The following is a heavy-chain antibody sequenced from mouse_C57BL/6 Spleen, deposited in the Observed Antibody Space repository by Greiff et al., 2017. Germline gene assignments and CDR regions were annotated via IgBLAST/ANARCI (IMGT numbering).Heavy chain of an antibody. CDR3: ARLPLLRYAMDY. D-gene: IGHD1-2*01. Sequence: EVQLQQSGPELVKPGASVKIPCKASGYTFTDYNMDWVKQSHGKSLEWIGDINPNNGGTIYNQKFKGKATLTVDKSSSTAYMELRSLTSEDTAVYYCARLPLLRYAMDYWGQGTSVTVSS. CDR1: GYTFTDYN. J-gene: IGHJ4*01. V-gene: IGHV1-18*01. CDR2: INPNNGGT.